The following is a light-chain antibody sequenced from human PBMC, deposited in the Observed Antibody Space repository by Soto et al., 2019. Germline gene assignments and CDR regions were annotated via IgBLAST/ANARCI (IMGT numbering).Light chain of an antibody. CDR1: SSNIGNKA. Sequence: QSVLTQPPSVSGAPGQKVTISCSGSSSNIGNKAVNWYQQLPGKAPKLLIYFDDLLPSGVSDRFSGSKSGSSASLAISGLQSEDEADYYCAAWDDSLSGWVFGGGTKLTVL. CDR3: AAWDDSLSGWV. CDR2: FDD. V-gene: IGLV1-36*01. J-gene: IGLJ3*02.